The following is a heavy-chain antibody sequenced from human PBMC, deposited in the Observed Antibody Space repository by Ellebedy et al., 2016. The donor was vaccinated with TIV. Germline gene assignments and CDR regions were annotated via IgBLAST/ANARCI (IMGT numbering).Heavy chain of an antibody. CDR2: ISGSGGST. CDR3: ARGELAFDI. Sequence: GGSLRLXCAASGFTFSSYAMSWVRQAPGKGLEWVSAISGSGGSTYYADSVKGRFTISRDNAKNTLYLQMNSLRAEDTAVYYCARGELAFDIWGQGTMVTVSS. J-gene: IGHJ3*02. CDR1: GFTFSSYA. V-gene: IGHV3-23*01. D-gene: IGHD5-24*01.